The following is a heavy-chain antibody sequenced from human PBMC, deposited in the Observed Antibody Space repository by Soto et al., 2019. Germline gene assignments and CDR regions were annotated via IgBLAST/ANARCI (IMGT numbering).Heavy chain of an antibody. Sequence: GGSLRLSCAASGFTFSDYYMSWIRQAPGKGLEWVSYISTGSSDTNYADSVKGRFTISRDNANNSLYLQMNSLRAEDTAVYYCARDKGGDGSEIPNWFDPWGQGTLVTVSS. D-gene: IGHD5-12*01. J-gene: IGHJ5*02. V-gene: IGHV3-11*06. CDR2: ISTGSSDT. CDR3: ARDKGGDGSEIPNWFDP. CDR1: GFTFSDYY.